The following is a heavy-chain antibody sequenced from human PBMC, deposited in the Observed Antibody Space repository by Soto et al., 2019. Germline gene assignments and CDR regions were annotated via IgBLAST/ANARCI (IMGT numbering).Heavy chain of an antibody. J-gene: IGHJ6*02. CDR3: ARDRGYYGSGSYYILHYWYGMDV. CDR1: GFTVSSNY. V-gene: IGHV3-66*01. CDR2: IYSGGST. Sequence: EVQLVESGGGLVQPGGSLRLSCAASGFTVSSNYMSWVRQAPGKGLEWVSVIYSGGSTYYADSVKGRYTISRDNSENTPYLQMNSLRAEDTAVYYCARDRGYYGSGSYYILHYWYGMDVWGQGTTVTVSS. D-gene: IGHD3-10*01.